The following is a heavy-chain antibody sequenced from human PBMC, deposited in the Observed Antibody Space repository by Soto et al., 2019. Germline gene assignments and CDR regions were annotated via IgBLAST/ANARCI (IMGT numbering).Heavy chain of an antibody. D-gene: IGHD3-22*01. J-gene: IGHJ3*02. CDR3: ARGDFGATMIVGSCDI. CDR1: GGTFSSYA. V-gene: IGHV1-69*01. Sequence: QVQLVQSGAEVKKPGSSVKVSCKASGGTFSSYAISWVRQAPGQGLEWMGGIIPIFGTANYAQRFQGRVTITADESTSTAYMELSSLRSEDTAVYYCARGDFGATMIVGSCDIWGQGTMVTVSS. CDR2: IIPIFGTA.